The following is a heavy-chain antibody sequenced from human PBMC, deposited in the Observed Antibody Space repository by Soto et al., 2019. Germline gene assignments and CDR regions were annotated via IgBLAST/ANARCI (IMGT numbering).Heavy chain of an antibody. Sequence: QVQLQQWGAGLLKPSETLSLNCAVTGGSLSGYYWSWIRQPPGKGLDWIGEVKDGGHTNYSPSLRGRVTISSDTSNNQFSLRLNSVTAADTGVYYCARGQEGVVATHCDQGSLVTVSS. J-gene: IGHJ4*02. CDR1: GGSLSGYY. V-gene: IGHV4-34*01. D-gene: IGHD5-12*01. CDR2: VKDGGHT. CDR3: ARGQEGVVATH.